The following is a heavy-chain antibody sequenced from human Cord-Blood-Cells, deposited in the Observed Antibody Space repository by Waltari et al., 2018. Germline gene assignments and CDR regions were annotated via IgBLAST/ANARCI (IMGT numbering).Heavy chain of an antibody. CDR1: GGSFSGYY. D-gene: IGHD3-3*01. V-gene: IGHV4-34*01. Sequence: QVQLQQWGAGLLKPSETLSLTCAVYGGSFSGYYWSWIRQPPGKGLEWIGEIKHSGSTNYNRSRRSRFTISVDTSKNQFSRKLSSVTAADTAVYYCARGPIFGVVINWFDPWGQGTLVTVSS. CDR2: IKHSGST. J-gene: IGHJ5*02. CDR3: ARGPIFGVVINWFDP.